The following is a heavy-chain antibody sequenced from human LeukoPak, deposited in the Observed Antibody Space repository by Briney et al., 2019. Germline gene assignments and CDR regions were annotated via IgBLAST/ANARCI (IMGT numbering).Heavy chain of an antibody. CDR1: GGSISSSSYY. CDR2: IYYSGST. CDR3: ASFVVVIAAYD. J-gene: IGHJ4*02. D-gene: IGHD2-15*01. Sequence: SETLSLTCTVSGGSISSSSYYWGWIRQPPGKGLEWIGSIYYSGSTYYNPSLKSRVTISVDTSKNQFSLKLSSVTAADTAVYYCASFVVVIAAYDWGQGTLVTVPS. V-gene: IGHV4-39*01.